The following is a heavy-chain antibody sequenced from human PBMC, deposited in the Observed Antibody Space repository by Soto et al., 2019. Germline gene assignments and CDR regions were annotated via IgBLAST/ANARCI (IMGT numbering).Heavy chain of an antibody. CDR1: GFTFSSYG. CDR3: AKGDIVATISFGAFDI. CDR2: ISYDGSNK. Sequence: GGSLRLSCAASGFTFSSYGMHWVRQAPGKGLEWVAVISYDGSNKYYADSVKGRFTISRDNSKNTLYLQMNSLRAEDTAVYYCAKGDIVATISFGAFDIWGQGTMVTVSS. V-gene: IGHV3-30*18. J-gene: IGHJ3*02. D-gene: IGHD5-12*01.